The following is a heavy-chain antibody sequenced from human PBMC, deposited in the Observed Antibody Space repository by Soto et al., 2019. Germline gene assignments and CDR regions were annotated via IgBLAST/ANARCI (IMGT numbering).Heavy chain of an antibody. D-gene: IGHD3-10*01. CDR3: ARDTREITMVRGVHAAYYYYGMDV. V-gene: IGHV3-30-3*01. J-gene: IGHJ6*02. Sequence: GGSLRLSCAASGFTFSSYAMHWVRQAPGKGLEWVAVISYDGSNKYYADSVKGRFTISRDNSKNTLYLQMNSLRAEDTAVYYCARDTREITMVRGVHAAYYYYGMDVWGQGTTVTVS. CDR2: ISYDGSNK. CDR1: GFTFSSYA.